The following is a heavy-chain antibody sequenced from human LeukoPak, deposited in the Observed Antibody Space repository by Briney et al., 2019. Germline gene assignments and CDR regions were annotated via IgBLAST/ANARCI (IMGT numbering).Heavy chain of an antibody. Sequence: GGSLRLSCATSAFTFSSYWMHWVRQAPGKGLVWVSRINSDGSSRSYADYVKGRFAISRDDAKNTLYLQMSSLSVDDTAIYYCTRGSPGYSSSWLDFWGQGILVTVSS. CDR3: TRGSPGYSSSWLDF. CDR1: AFTFSSYW. D-gene: IGHD6-13*01. V-gene: IGHV3-74*01. CDR2: INSDGSSR. J-gene: IGHJ4*02.